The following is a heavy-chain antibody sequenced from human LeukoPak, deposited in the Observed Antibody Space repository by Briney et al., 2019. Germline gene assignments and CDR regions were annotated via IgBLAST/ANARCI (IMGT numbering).Heavy chain of an antibody. CDR2: TYYRSKWYN. CDR1: GDSVSSNSAA. Sequence: SQTLSLTCAISGDSVSSNSAAWNWIRQSPSRGLEWLGRTYYRSKWYNDYAVSVKSLITINPDTSKNQSSLQLNSVTPEDTAVYYCASQLERRENWFDPWGQGTLVTVSS. D-gene: IGHD1-1*01. J-gene: IGHJ5*02. CDR3: ASQLERRENWFDP. V-gene: IGHV6-1*01.